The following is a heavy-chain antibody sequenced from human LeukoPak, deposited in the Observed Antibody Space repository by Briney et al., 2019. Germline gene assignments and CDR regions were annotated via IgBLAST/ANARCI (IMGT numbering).Heavy chain of an antibody. J-gene: IGHJ4*02. D-gene: IGHD1-26*01. CDR3: ARDLSGSYQIYYFDY. V-gene: IGHV7-4-1*02. Sequence: ASVKVSCKASGYTFTSYAMNWVRQAPGQGLEWMGWINTNTGNPTYAQGFTGRFVFSLDTSVSTAYLQISSLKAEDTAVYYCARDLSGSYQIYYFDYWGQGTLVTVSS. CDR2: INTNTGNP. CDR1: GYTFTSYA.